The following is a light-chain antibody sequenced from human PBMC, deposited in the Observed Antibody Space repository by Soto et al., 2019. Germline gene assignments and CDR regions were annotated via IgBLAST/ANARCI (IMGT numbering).Light chain of an antibody. CDR2: EVT. CDR1: SSDVGGYNY. J-gene: IGLJ2*01. CDR3: SSYTSSRTVV. Sequence: QSALTQPASVSGSPGQSITISCTGTSSDVGGYNYVSWYQQHPGKVPKLIIYEVTNRPSGVSNRFSGSKSGNTASLTISGLQAEDEAGYYCSSYTSSRTVVFGGGTKLTVL. V-gene: IGLV2-14*01.